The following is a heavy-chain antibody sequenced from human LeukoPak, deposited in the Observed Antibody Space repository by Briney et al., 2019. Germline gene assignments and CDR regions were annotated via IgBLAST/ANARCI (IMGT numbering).Heavy chain of an antibody. CDR3: ARNEYGYAFDF. Sequence: GGSLRLSCAAPGFTFSSYAMHWVRQAPGKGLEWVAVISYEGSNKYYADSVKGRFTISRDNSKNTLYLQMNSLRAEDTAVYYCARNEYGYAFDFWGQGTMVTVSS. D-gene: IGHD4-17*01. CDR2: ISYEGSNK. J-gene: IGHJ3*01. CDR1: GFTFSSYA. V-gene: IGHV3-30*04.